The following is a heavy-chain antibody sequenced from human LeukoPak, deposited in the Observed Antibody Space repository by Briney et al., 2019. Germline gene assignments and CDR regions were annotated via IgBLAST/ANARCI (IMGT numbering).Heavy chain of an antibody. CDR1: GYSISSGYY. CDR3: ARESYYYYYMDV. J-gene: IGHJ6*03. CDR2: IYHSGST. Sequence: SETLSLTCTVSGYSISSGYYWGWIRQPPGKGLEWIGSIYHSGSTYYNPSLKSRVTISVDTSKNQFSLKLSSVTAADTAVYYCARESYYYYYMDVWSKWTTVTVSS. V-gene: IGHV4-38-2*02.